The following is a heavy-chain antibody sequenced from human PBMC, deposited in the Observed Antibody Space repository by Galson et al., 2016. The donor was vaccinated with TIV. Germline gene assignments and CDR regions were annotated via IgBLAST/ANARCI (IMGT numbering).Heavy chain of an antibody. CDR1: GYTLSTYY. CDR3: ARRCYFDY. Sequence: SVKVSCKASGYTLSTYYMHWLRQAPGQGLEWMGIIDPSVGSTTYSQKFQGRVTMTSDTSTSTVYMELTSLKSEDAAVYYCARRCYFDYWGQGTLVTVSS. CDR2: IDPSVGST. D-gene: IGHD4-17*01. V-gene: IGHV1-46*01. J-gene: IGHJ4*02.